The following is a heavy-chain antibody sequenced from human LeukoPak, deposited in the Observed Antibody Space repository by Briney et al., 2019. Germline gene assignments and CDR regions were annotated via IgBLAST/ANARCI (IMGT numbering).Heavy chain of an antibody. CDR2: INPNSGGT. Sequence: ASVKVSCKASGYIFTSYYMHWVRQAPGQGLEWMGWINPNSGGTNYAQKFQGRVTMTRDTSISTAYMELSRLRSDDTAVYYCARDYYDSSGYSSNWGQGTLVTVSS. CDR1: GYIFTSYY. CDR3: ARDYYDSSGYSSN. D-gene: IGHD3-22*01. J-gene: IGHJ4*02. V-gene: IGHV1-2*02.